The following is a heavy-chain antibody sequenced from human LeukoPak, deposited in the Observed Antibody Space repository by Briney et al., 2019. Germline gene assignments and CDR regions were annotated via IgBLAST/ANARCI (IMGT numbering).Heavy chain of an antibody. CDR1: GGSISSYY. D-gene: IGHD1-1*01. CDR3: ARDRGTWNDDAFDY. Sequence: PSETLSLTCTVSGGSISSYYWSWIRQPAGKGLEWIGRIYISGSTNYNPSLKSRVTMSVDTSKNQFPLKLSSVTAADTAVYYCARDRGTWNDDAFDYWGQGTLVTVSS. V-gene: IGHV4-4*07. CDR2: IYISGST. J-gene: IGHJ4*02.